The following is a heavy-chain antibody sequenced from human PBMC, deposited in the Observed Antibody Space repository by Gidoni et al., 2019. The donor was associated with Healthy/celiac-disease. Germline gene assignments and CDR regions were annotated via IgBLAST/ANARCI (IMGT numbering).Heavy chain of an antibody. Sequence: EVQLVESGGGLVKPGWSLRLSCAASGFTFSSYSMNWVRQAPGKGLEWVSSISSSSSYIYYADSVKGRFTISRDNAKNSLYLQMNSLRAEDTAVYYCARARAAAGPYYYDYMDVWGKGTTVTVSS. CDR3: ARARAAAGPYYYDYMDV. V-gene: IGHV3-21*01. CDR1: GFTFSSYS. CDR2: ISSSSSYI. J-gene: IGHJ6*03. D-gene: IGHD6-13*01.